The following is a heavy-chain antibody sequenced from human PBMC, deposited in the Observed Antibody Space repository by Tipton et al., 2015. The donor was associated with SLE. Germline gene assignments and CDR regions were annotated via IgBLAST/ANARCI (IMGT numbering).Heavy chain of an antibody. D-gene: IGHD1-26*01. CDR1: GGSISSYY. Sequence: LRLSCTVSGGSISSYYWSWIRQPAGKGLEWIGRIYTSGSTNYNPSLKSRVTMSVDTSKNQFSLKLSSVTAADTAVYYCARSLIVVLWDDAFDIWGQGTMVTVSS. CDR2: IYTSGST. V-gene: IGHV4-4*07. J-gene: IGHJ3*02. CDR3: ARSLIVVLWDDAFDI.